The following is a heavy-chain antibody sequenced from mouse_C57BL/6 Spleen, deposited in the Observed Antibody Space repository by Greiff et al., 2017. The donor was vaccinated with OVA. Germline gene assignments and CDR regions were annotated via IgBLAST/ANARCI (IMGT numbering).Heavy chain of an antibody. D-gene: IGHD5-5*01. Sequence: EVKVVESGGGLVKPGGSLKLSCAASGFTFSDYGMHWVRQAPEKGLEWVAYLSSGSSTIYYADTVKGRFTISRDNAKNTLFLQMTSLRSEDTAMYYCALPLFDYWGQGTTLTVSS. J-gene: IGHJ2*01. CDR3: ALPLFDY. V-gene: IGHV5-17*01. CDR1: GFTFSDYG. CDR2: LSSGSSTI.